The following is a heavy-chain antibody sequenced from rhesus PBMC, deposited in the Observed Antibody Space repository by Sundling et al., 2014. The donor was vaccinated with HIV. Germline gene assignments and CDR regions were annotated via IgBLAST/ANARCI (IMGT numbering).Heavy chain of an antibody. CDR3: ARVVLQYLDWLGLDS. J-gene: IGHJ6*01. V-gene: IGHV3-54*02. CDR1: GFTFSSFD. CDR2: ISYDGSKK. D-gene: IGHD3-3*01. Sequence: EVHLVESGGGLVQPGGSLRLSCAASGFTFSSFDMHWVRQAPGKGLEWVAVISYDGSKKYYVDSVKDRFTISRDNSKNMLHLQMNTLKLEDTAVYFCARVVLQYLDWLGLDSWGQGVVVTVSS.